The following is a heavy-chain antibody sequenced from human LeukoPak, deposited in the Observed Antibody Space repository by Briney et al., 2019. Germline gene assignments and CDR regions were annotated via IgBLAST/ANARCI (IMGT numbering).Heavy chain of an antibody. CDR1: GWSFSGYY. D-gene: IGHD1-26*01. J-gene: IGHJ4*02. CDR2: INHSGST. V-gene: IGHV4-34*01. Sequence: SETLSLTCAAYGWSFSGYYWSWIRQPPGKGLEWIGEINHSGSTNYNPSLKSRVTISVDTTKNQFSLKLSTVTAADTAVYYCAREWGGDFDYWGQGTLVTVSS. CDR3: AREWGGDFDY.